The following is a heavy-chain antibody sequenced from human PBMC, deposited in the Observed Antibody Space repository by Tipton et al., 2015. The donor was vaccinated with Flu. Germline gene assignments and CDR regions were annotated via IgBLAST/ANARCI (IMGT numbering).Heavy chain of an antibody. D-gene: IGHD3-10*01. J-gene: IGHJ3*02. CDR3: ARPMVQGRKGDAFDI. CDR2: INHSGST. V-gene: IGHV4-38-2*02. Sequence: TLSLTCTVSGYSISSGYYWGWIRQPPGKGLEWIGEINHSGSTNYNPSLKSRVTISVDTSKNQFSLKLSSVTAADTAVYYCARPMVQGRKGDAFDIWGQGKMVTVSS. CDR1: GYSISSGYY.